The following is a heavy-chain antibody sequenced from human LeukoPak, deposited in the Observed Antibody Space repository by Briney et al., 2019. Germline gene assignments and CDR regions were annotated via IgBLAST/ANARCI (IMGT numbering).Heavy chain of an antibody. CDR1: GFTFSSYY. Sequence: GGSLRLSCAASGFTFSSYYMTWVRQAPGKGLEWVATIKDDGSEDYYLDSVKGRFTISRDNAKNSLYLQMNSLRAEDTAVYYCARDRDYWGQGTLVTVSS. CDR3: ARDRDY. V-gene: IGHV3-7*01. J-gene: IGHJ4*02. CDR2: IKDDGSED.